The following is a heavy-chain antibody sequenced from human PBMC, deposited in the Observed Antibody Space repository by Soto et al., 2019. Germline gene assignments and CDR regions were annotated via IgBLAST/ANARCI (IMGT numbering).Heavy chain of an antibody. CDR3: ARGPCYGGNSDFDY. Sequence: GGSLRLSCAASGFTFSSYSMNWVRQAPGKGLEWVSYISSSSSTIYYADSVKGRFTISRDNAKNSLYLQMNSLRDEDTAVYYCARGPCYGGNSDFDYWGQGTLVTVSS. J-gene: IGHJ4*02. CDR2: ISSSSSTI. CDR1: GFTFSSYS. D-gene: IGHD4-17*01. V-gene: IGHV3-48*02.